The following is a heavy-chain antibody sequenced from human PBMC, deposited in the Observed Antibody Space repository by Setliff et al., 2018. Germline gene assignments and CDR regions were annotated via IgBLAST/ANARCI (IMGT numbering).Heavy chain of an antibody. CDR2: IYTSGST. V-gene: IGHV4-61*02. D-gene: IGHD3-9*01. CDR1: GGSISSGSYY. J-gene: IGHJ6*02. Sequence: PSETLSLTCTVSGGSISSGSYYWSWIRQPAGKGLEWIGRIYTSGSTNYNPSLKSRVTISVDTSKNQFSLKLSSVTAADTAVYYCARDGGELRSDILTGYQAYYYYYGMDVWGQGTTVTSP. CDR3: ARDGGELRSDILTGYQAYYYYYGMDV.